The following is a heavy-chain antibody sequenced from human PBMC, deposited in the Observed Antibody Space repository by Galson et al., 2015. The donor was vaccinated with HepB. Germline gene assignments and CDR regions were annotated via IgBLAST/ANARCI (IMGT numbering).Heavy chain of an antibody. J-gene: IGHJ4*02. CDR3: ARGRASMLRGITHYYFDY. CDR2: IGHVGDP. D-gene: IGHD3-10*01. V-gene: IGHV3-13*05. Sequence: SLRLSCAASGFTFSTYDMHWVRQGIEKGLEWVSNIGHVGDPYYADSVKGRFTISRENAKNSLYLQMNSLTAGDTAIYYCARGRASMLRGITHYYFDYWGQGTLVTVS. CDR1: GFTFSTYD.